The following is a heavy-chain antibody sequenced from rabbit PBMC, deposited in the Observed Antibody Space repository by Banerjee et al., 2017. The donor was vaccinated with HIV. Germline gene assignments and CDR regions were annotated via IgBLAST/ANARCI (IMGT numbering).Heavy chain of an antibody. D-gene: IGHD4-1*01. V-gene: IGHV1S47*01. J-gene: IGHJ4*01. CDR2: IDPVFGIA. CDR3: VREVAGKFSL. Sequence: QEQLVESGGGLVQPGGSLKLSCKASGFDFSTYGVSWVRQAPGKGLEWIGYIDPVFGIAVYASWVNGRFTISRNNAQNTVFLQMTSLTAADTATYFCVREVAGKFSLRGPGTLVTVS. CDR1: GFDFSTYG.